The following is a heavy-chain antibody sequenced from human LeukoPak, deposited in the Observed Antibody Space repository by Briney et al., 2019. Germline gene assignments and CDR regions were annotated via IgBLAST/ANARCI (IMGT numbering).Heavy chain of an antibody. CDR2: IIPIFGTA. Sequence: ASVKVSCTASGGTFSSYAISWVRQAPGQGLEWMGGIIPIFGTANYAQKFQGRVTITADESTSTAYMELSSLRSEDTAVYYCARRWGDYFDYWGQGTLVTVSS. V-gene: IGHV1-69*13. D-gene: IGHD1-26*01. CDR3: ARRWGDYFDY. J-gene: IGHJ4*02. CDR1: GGTFSSYA.